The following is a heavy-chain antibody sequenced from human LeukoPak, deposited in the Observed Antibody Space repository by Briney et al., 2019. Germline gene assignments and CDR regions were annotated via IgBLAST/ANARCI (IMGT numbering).Heavy chain of an antibody. J-gene: IGHJ4*02. CDR2: ISWNSGTR. CDR3: ATASGGYCSSISCYHFDY. V-gene: IGHV3-9*01. Sequence: GGSLRLSCAASGVTFDYYAMHWARQAPGKGLEWVSSISWNSGTRRYADSVKGRFTISRDNAKNSLYLQMNGLRAEDTALYYCATASGGYCSSISCYHFDYWGQGILVTVSS. D-gene: IGHD2-2*01. CDR1: GVTFDYYA.